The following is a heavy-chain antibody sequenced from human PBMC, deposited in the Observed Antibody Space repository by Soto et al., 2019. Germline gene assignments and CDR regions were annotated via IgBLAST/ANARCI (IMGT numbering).Heavy chain of an antibody. CDR1: GFTFSSYW. J-gene: IGHJ4*02. Sequence: GGSLRLSCAASGFTFSSYWMSWVRQAPGKGLEWVANIKQDGSEKYYADSVKGRFTVSRDSAKSSMYLQMNSLRAEDTAVYYCASWKVVDSNGGFDYWGQGALVTVSS. D-gene: IGHD2-15*01. CDR3: ASWKVVDSNGGFDY. V-gene: IGHV3-7*01. CDR2: IKQDGSEK.